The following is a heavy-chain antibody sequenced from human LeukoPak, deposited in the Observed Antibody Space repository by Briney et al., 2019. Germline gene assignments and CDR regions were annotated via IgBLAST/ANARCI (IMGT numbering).Heavy chain of an antibody. J-gene: IGHJ2*01. D-gene: IGHD5-18*01. Sequence: PGRSLRLSCTASGFTLSSFGMHWVRQAPGKGLEGVAVISDDGSNTYYADSVNGRFTISRDNSKNTLYLQLNSLRTEDTAVYYCAKDADTATIIYWYFDLWGRGTLVTVSS. CDR3: AKDADTATIIYWYFDL. CDR2: ISDDGSNT. V-gene: IGHV3-30*18. CDR1: GFTLSSFG.